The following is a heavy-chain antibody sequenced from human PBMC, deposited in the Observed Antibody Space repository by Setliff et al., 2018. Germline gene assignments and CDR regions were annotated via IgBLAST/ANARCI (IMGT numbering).Heavy chain of an antibody. V-gene: IGHV1-18*04. D-gene: IGHD2-15*01. Sequence: GASVKVSCKASGYTFTNSIMNWVRQAPGQGLEWMGWISAYNGNTYHAQKFQDRLSMTTDTSTSTAYMELRSLRADDTAVYYCAISSLSICSGGTCPNAFDVWGQGTMVTVSS. J-gene: IGHJ3*01. CDR3: AISSLSICSGGTCPNAFDV. CDR1: GYTFTNSI. CDR2: ISAYNGNT.